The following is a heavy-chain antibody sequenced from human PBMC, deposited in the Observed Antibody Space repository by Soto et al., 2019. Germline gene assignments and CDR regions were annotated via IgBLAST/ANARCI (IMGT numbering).Heavy chain of an antibody. J-gene: IGHJ4*02. D-gene: IGHD3-16*01. CDR1: GFTFSSYA. Sequence: EVQLLESGGGLVQPGGSLRLSCAASGFTFSSYAMSWVRQAPGKGLEWVSAISGSGGSTYYADSVKGRFTISRDNSKNTLCRQMNSRRAEDTAVYYCAKAPVDYGWGSYDYWGQGTLVTVSS. CDR3: AKAPVDYGWGSYDY. V-gene: IGHV3-23*01. CDR2: ISGSGGST.